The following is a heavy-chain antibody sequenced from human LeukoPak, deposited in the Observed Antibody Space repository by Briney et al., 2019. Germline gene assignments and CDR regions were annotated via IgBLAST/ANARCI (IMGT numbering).Heavy chain of an antibody. CDR2: IYYSGST. D-gene: IGHD3-9*01. CDR3: ARVTRPRYYDILTGYRTLFDY. CDR1: GGSISTSSYY. V-gene: IGHV4-39*07. J-gene: IGHJ4*02. Sequence: SETLSLTCTVSGGSISTSSYYWGWIRQPPGKGLECIGNIYYSGSTYYNPSLKSRVTISVDTSKNQFSLKLSSVTAADTAVYYCARVTRPRYYDILTGYRTLFDYWGQGTLVTVSS.